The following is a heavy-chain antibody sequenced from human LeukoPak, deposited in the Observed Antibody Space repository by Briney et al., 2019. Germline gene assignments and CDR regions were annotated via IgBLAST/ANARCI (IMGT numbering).Heavy chain of an antibody. CDR2: IYTSGST. V-gene: IGHV4-61*02. Sequence: PSETLSLTCTVSGGSISSGSYYWSWIRQPAGKGLEWIGRIYTSGSTNYNPSLKSRVTMSVATSKNQLSLRLSSVTAADTAVYYCARARYGSGSYHFMDVWGKGTTVTISS. CDR3: ARARYGSGSYHFMDV. CDR1: GGSISSGSYY. J-gene: IGHJ6*03. D-gene: IGHD3-10*01.